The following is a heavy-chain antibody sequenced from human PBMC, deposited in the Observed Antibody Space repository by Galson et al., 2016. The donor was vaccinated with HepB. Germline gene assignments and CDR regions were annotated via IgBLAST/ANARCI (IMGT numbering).Heavy chain of an antibody. V-gene: IGHV3-53*01. Sequence: SLRLSCAASGFTVRSNYMTWVRQAPGQGLEWVSVIYSGGYTYYADSVKGRFTISRDDSKNSLYLEMNSLRDEDTAVYYCARDDYFRLGYWGQGTLVTVSS. D-gene: IGHD3-16*01. CDR3: ARDDYFRLGY. J-gene: IGHJ4*02. CDR2: IYSGGYT. CDR1: GFTVRSNY.